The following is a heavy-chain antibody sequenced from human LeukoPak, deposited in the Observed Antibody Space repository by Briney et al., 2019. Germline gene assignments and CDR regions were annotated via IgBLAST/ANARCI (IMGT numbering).Heavy chain of an antibody. CDR2: IYYSGST. CDR1: GGSISSSSYY. Sequence: SETLSLTCTVSGGSISSSSYYWGWLRQPPGKGLEWIGSIYYSGSTYYNPSPKSRVTISVDMSKNQRSLKLSSVTAADTAVYYCARHTAMVTGFDYWGQGTLVTVSS. J-gene: IGHJ4*02. D-gene: IGHD5-18*01. CDR3: ARHTAMVTGFDY. V-gene: IGHV4-39*01.